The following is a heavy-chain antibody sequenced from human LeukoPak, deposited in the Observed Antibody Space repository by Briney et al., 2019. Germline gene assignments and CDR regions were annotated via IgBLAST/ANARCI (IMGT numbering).Heavy chain of an antibody. V-gene: IGHV3-23*01. CDR2: ISGSGGST. CDR1: GFTFSTYA. Sequence: GGSLRLSCAASGFTFSTYAVNWVRQAPGKGLEWVSTISGSGGSTYYADSVKGRFTISRDNSKNTLYLQMNSLRAEDTAVYYCAKAPGSSDFWGQGTLVTVSS. D-gene: IGHD1-26*01. J-gene: IGHJ4*02. CDR3: AKAPGSSDF.